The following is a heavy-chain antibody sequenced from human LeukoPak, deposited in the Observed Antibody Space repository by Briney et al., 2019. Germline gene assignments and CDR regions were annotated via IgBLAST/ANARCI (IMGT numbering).Heavy chain of an antibody. V-gene: IGHV3-21*04. CDR3: AKVGGYTTGWSDY. CDR1: GFTFSSYS. Sequence: GGSLRLSCAASGFTFSSYSMNWVRQAPGKGLEWVSSISSSSSYIYYADSVKGRFTISRDNSKNTLYLQMNSLRAEDTALYYCAKVGGYTTGWSDYWGQGTLVTVSS. CDR2: ISSSSSYI. D-gene: IGHD6-19*01. J-gene: IGHJ4*02.